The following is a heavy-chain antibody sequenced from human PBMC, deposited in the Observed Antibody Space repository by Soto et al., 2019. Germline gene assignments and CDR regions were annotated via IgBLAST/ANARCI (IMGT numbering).Heavy chain of an antibody. V-gene: IGHV3-64D*06. D-gene: IGHD2-15*01. Sequence: GGSLRLSCSASGFALSSYAMHWVRQAPGKGLEYVSSISSNGISTYYADSVKGRFTISRDNSQNTLYIQMNSLRPDDTALYYCVKDEGFCTGGNCYSVARGGFDLWGQGIMVTVSS. CDR1: GFALSSYA. CDR3: VKDEGFCTGGNCYSVARGGFDL. CDR2: ISSNGIST. J-gene: IGHJ3*01.